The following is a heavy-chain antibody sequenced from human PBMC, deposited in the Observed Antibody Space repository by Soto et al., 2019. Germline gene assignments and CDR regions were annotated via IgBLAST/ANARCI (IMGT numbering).Heavy chain of an antibody. V-gene: IGHV4-59*08. CDR3: ARHSGWTGSDPGVRYSGMDV. D-gene: IGHD3-10*01. J-gene: IGHJ6*02. CDR1: CGSIISYY. Sequence: PSETLCLTCSVACGSIISYYWSWIRQPPGKGLEWSGYIYYSGSTNYNPSLKSRVTISVDTSKNQFSLKLSSVTAADTAVYYCARHSGWTGSDPGVRYSGMDVWGQGTTVTVSS. CDR2: IYYSGST.